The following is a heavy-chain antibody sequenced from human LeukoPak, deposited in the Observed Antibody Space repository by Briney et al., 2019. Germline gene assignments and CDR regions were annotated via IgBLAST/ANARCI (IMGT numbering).Heavy chain of an antibody. CDR1: GYSFTSYW. J-gene: IGHJ3*02. V-gene: IGHV5-51*01. CDR3: ATPTYYYDSGGYTDAFDI. CDR2: IYPGDSDT. Sequence: GESLKISCKGSGYSFTSYWIGWVRQMSGKGLERMGIIYPGDSDTRYSPSFQGQVTISADKSISTAYLQWSSLKASDTAMYYCATPTYYYDSGGYTDAFDIWGQGTMVTVSS. D-gene: IGHD3-22*01.